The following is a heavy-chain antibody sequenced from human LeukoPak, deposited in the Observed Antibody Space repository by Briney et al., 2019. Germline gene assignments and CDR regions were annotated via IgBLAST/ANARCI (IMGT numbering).Heavy chain of an antibody. CDR2: INHTGST. D-gene: IGHD3-22*01. V-gene: IGHV4-34*01. CDR1: GGSFSGYY. Sequence: SETLSLTCAVYGGSFSGYYWSWIRQPPGKGLEWIGEINHTGSTNYNSSLKSRVTISVDTSKNQFSLKLSSVTAADTAIYYCARSHYYDSSGSHNNWFDPWGQGTLVTVSS. CDR3: ARSHYYDSSGSHNNWFDP. J-gene: IGHJ5*02.